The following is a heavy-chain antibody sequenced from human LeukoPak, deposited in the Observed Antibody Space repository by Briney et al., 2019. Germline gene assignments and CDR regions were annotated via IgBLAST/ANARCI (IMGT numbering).Heavy chain of an antibody. CDR2: IGTAGDT. D-gene: IGHD3-10*01. J-gene: IGHJ6*02. Sequence: GGSLRLSCAASGFTFSSYDMHWVRQATGKGLEWVSAIGTAGDTYYPGSVKGRFTISRENAKNSLYLQMNSLRAGDTAVYYCARMYGSGSYSDYYYYGMDVWGQGTTVTVSS. CDR3: ARMYGSGSYSDYYYYGMDV. CDR1: GFTFSSYD. V-gene: IGHV3-13*01.